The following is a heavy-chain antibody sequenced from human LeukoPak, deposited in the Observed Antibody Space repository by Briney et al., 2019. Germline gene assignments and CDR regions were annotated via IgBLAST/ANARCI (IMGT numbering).Heavy chain of an antibody. CDR1: GFTFSSYA. CDR3: AKGSVLWFGELFPDY. D-gene: IGHD3-10*01. J-gene: IGHJ4*02. Sequence: GGSLRLSCAASGFTFSSYAMSWVRQAPGKGLEWISFIRYDGSNKYYADSVKGRFTISRDTSNNTLYLQMNSLRNEDTAVYYCAKGSVLWFGELFPDYWGQGTLVTVSS. V-gene: IGHV3-30*02. CDR2: IRYDGSNK.